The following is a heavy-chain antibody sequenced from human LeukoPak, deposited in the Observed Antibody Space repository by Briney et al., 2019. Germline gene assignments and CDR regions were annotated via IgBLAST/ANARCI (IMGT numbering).Heavy chain of an antibody. CDR2: ISSSSSTI. CDR1: GFTFSSYS. J-gene: IGHJ6*03. V-gene: IGHV3-48*04. CDR3: ARYLEATETTWHYMDV. Sequence: GGSLRLSCAASGFTFSSYSMNWVRQAPGKGLEWVSYISSSSSTIYYADSVKGRFTVSRDNAKNSLYLQMNSLRVEDTGLYYCARYLEATETTWHYMDVWGKGTTVIVSS. D-gene: IGHD1-1*01.